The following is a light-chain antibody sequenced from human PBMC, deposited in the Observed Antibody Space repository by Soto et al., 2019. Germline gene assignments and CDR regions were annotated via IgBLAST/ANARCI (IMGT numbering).Light chain of an antibody. Sequence: QPVLTQSPSTSASLGASVKLTCTLTSGHIDYGIAWHQQQPEKGPRYLMKLNSDGSHSKGDGIPDRFSGSSSGAEHYLTISTLRSEDEADYYCQTWDSGIRVFGGGTKVTVL. J-gene: IGLJ3*02. CDR3: QTWDSGIRV. V-gene: IGLV4-69*01. CDR1: SGHIDYG. CDR2: LNSDGSH.